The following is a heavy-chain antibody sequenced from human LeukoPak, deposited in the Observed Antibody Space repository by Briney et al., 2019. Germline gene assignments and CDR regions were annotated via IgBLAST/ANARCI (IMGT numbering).Heavy chain of an antibody. CDR3: ATSTTVVTDFDY. V-gene: IGHV4-38-2*02. CDR2: IYHSGST. Sequence: PSETLSLTCTVSGYSISSGYYWGRIRQPPGKGLEWIGSIYHSGSTYYNPSLKSRVTISVDTSKNQFSLKLSSVTAADTAVYYCATSTTVVTDFDYWGQGTLVTVSS. J-gene: IGHJ4*02. D-gene: IGHD4-23*01. CDR1: GYSISSGYY.